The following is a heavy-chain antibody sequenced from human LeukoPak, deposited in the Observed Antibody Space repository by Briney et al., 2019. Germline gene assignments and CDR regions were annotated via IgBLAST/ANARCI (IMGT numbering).Heavy chain of an antibody. V-gene: IGHV3-21*01. J-gene: IGHJ4*02. CDR1: GFTFSSYS. D-gene: IGHD6-13*01. Sequence: GGSLRLSCAASGFTFSSYSMNWVRQAPGKGLEWVSSISSSSSYIYYADSVKGRFTISRENAKNSLYLQMNSLRAEDTAVYYCATIAAAVGGFDYWGQGTLVTVSS. CDR2: ISSSSSYI. CDR3: ATIAAAVGGFDY.